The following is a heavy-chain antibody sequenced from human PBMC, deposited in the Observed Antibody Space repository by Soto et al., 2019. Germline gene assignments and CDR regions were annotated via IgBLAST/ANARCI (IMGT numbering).Heavy chain of an antibody. D-gene: IGHD2-21*02. CDR3: ARRRYCGYDCYCQLSYGMDV. Sequence: QVQLVQSGAEVKKPGSSVKVSCRASGATFSSYTVNWLRQAPGRGLEWMGRIIPILTTTDYAQNFRGRLTITADKSTNTVYMELMSLRFDDKAVYYCARRRYCGYDCYCQLSYGMDVWGQGTTVTVAS. V-gene: IGHV1-69*08. CDR2: IIPILTTT. J-gene: IGHJ6*02. CDR1: GATFSSYT.